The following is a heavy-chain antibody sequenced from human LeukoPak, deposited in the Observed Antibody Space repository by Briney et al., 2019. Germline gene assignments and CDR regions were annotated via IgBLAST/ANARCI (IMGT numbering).Heavy chain of an antibody. CDR2: INWNGGSR. J-gene: IGHJ4*02. V-gene: IGHV3-20*04. Sequence: PGGSLRLSCAASGFKFDDYGMSWVRQVPGKGLEWVSGINWNGGSRGYADSVKGRFTISRDNAKNSLYLQMNSLRAEDTAVYYCARDQYDYVWGSYRYKYFDYWGQGTLVTVSS. CDR1: GFKFDDYG. CDR3: ARDQYDYVWGSYRYKYFDY. D-gene: IGHD3-16*02.